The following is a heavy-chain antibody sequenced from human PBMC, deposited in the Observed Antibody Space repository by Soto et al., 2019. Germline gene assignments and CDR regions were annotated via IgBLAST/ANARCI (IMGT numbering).Heavy chain of an antibody. CDR1: GYTFTSYG. CDR3: ARMGDITMVRGVPRGYYGMDV. Sequence: ASVKVSCKASGYTFTSYGISRVRQAPGQGLEWMGWISAYNGNTNYAQKLQGRVTMTTDTSTSTAYMELRSLRSDDTAVYYCARMGDITMVRGVPRGYYGMDVWGQGTTVTVSS. CDR2: ISAYNGNT. J-gene: IGHJ6*02. V-gene: IGHV1-18*04. D-gene: IGHD3-10*01.